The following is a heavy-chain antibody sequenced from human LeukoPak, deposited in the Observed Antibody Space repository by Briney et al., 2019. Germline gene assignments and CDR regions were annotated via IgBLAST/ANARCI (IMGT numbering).Heavy chain of an antibody. Sequence: PSETLSLTCTVSGGSISSYYWSWIRQPAGKGLEWIGRIYTSGSTNYNPSLKSRVTTSVDTSKNQSSLKLSLVIPADTSVYYCAGSPCNNGVCPDYWGQGTLVTVSS. D-gene: IGHD2-8*01. J-gene: IGHJ4*02. CDR1: GGSISSYY. CDR3: AGSPCNNGVCPDY. V-gene: IGHV4-4*07. CDR2: IYTSGST.